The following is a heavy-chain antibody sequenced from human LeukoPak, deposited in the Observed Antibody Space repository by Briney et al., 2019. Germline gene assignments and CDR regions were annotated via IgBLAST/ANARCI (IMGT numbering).Heavy chain of an antibody. CDR1: RLTVRNNY. CDR2: IYSDGST. D-gene: IGHD3-10*01. V-gene: IGHV3-53*01. CDR3: AREKGRGVISPYYDC. Sequence: GSLRPSCAASRLTVRNNYMSWVRQSPGKGLEWVSVIYSDGSTYYEDSVKGRFTISRDTSKNTLSLQMSSLRVEDTAVYFCAREKGRGVISPYYDCWGQGTLVTVSS. J-gene: IGHJ4*02.